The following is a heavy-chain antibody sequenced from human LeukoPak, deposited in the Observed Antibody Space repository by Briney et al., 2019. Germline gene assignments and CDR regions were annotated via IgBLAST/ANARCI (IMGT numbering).Heavy chain of an antibody. V-gene: IGHV3-66*01. CDR1: GFTVSSNY. CDR3: ARDIVVVPAAMYY. D-gene: IGHD2-2*01. J-gene: IGHJ4*02. Sequence: PGGSLRLSCAASGFTVSSNYMSWVRQAPGKGLEWVSVIYSGGSTYYADSVKGRFTISRDNSKNTLYLQMNSLRAEDTAVYYCARDIVVVPAAMYYWGQGTLVTVSS. CDR2: IYSGGST.